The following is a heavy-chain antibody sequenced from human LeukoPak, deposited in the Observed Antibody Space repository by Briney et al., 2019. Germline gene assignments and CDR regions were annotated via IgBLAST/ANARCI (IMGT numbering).Heavy chain of an antibody. J-gene: IGHJ5*02. V-gene: IGHV3-7*01. Sequence: PGGSLRLSCAASGFTFSRFWMNWLRQAPGKGLECVPSIKQDGTEKFYADSVKGRFTISRDNAKNSLYLQMSSLRAEDTAIYYCATQSYYYDSSGYYTTWGQGTLVTVSS. CDR1: GFTFSRFW. CDR3: ATQSYYYDSSGYYTT. CDR2: IKQDGTEK. D-gene: IGHD3-22*01.